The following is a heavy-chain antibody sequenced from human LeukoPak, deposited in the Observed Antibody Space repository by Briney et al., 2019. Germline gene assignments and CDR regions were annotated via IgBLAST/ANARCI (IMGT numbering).Heavy chain of an antibody. D-gene: IGHD2-8*01. V-gene: IGHV4-38-2*02. J-gene: IGHJ5*02. CDR3: ARARKYNGNPNWIDL. CDR1: GDSISSSYF. Sequence: PSETLSLTCSVSGDSISSSYFWGWIRPPPGTGLEWSGRISHSENTFYNRSLKSRDTIEGDTSKHHFSLNLSAVTAADTAVYYCARARKYNGNPNWIDLWGQGVLVTVSS. CDR2: ISHSENT.